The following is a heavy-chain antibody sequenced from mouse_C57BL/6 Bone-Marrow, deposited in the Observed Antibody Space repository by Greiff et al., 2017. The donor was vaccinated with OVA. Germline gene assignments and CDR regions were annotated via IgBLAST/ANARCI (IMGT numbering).Heavy chain of an antibody. J-gene: IGHJ4*01. CDR2: IYPRSGNT. CDR3: ARGSSLYAMDY. V-gene: IGHV1-81*01. D-gene: IGHD1-1*01. CDR1: GYTFTSYG. Sequence: QVKLVESGAELARPGASVKLSCKASGYTFTSYGISWVKQRTGQGLEWIGEIYPRSGNTYYNEKFKGKATLTADKSSSTAYMELRSLTSEDSAVYFCARGSSLYAMDYWGQGTSVTVSS.